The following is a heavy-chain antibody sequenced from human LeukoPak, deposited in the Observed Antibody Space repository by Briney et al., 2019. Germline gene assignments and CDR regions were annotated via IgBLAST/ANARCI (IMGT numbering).Heavy chain of an antibody. Sequence: ASVKVSCKASGYTFTSYDINWVRQATGQGLEWMGCMNPNSGNTGYAQKFQGRVTMTRNTSISTAYMELSSLRSEDTAVYYCARGGISGYYYYGMDVWGQGTTVTVSS. D-gene: IGHD6-25*01. CDR3: ARGGISGYYYYGMDV. CDR1: GYTFTSYD. J-gene: IGHJ6*02. CDR2: MNPNSGNT. V-gene: IGHV1-8*01.